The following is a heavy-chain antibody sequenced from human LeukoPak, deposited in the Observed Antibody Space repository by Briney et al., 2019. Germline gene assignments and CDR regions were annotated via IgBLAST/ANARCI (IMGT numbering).Heavy chain of an antibody. CDR2: IYTSGST. CDR3: ARDLGITIFGVPYQMGAFDI. Sequence: SETLSLTCTVSGGSISSYYWSWIRQPAGKELEWIGRIYTSGSTNYNPSLKSRVTMSVDTSKNQFSLKLSSVTAADTAVYYCARDLGITIFGVPYQMGAFDIWGQGTMVTVSS. J-gene: IGHJ3*02. V-gene: IGHV4-4*07. D-gene: IGHD3-3*01. CDR1: GGSISSYY.